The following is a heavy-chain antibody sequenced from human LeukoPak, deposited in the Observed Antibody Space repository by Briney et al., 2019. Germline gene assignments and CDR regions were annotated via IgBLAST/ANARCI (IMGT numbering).Heavy chain of an antibody. J-gene: IGHJ4*02. CDR1: GYTFTDYY. D-gene: IGHD3-10*01. V-gene: IGHV1-69-2*01. CDR2: VDPEDGET. Sequence: ASVKVSCKVSGYTFTDYYMHWVQQAPGKGLEWMGLVDPEDGETIYAEKFQGRVTITADTSTDTAYVELSSLRSEDTAVYYCATFDSTVPDGSGTPFDYWGQGTLVTVSS. CDR3: ATFDSTVPDGSGTPFDY.